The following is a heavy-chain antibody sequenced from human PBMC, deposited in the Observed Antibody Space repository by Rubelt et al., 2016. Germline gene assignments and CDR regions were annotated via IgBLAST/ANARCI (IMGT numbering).Heavy chain of an antibody. CDR2: ISSSSSSI. Sequence: EWVSYISSSSSSIYYADSVKGRFTISRDNSKNTLYLQMNSLRAEDTAVYYCARQIDGLFVDYWGQGTLVTVSS. CDR3: ARQIDGLFVDY. J-gene: IGHJ4*02. D-gene: IGHD3-16*01. V-gene: IGHV3-48*01.